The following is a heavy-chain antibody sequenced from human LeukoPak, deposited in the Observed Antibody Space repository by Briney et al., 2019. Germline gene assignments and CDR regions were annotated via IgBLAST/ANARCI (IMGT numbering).Heavy chain of an antibody. D-gene: IGHD5-24*01. CDR2: IKSKNDGAAT. Sequence: GSLRLSCAVSGFTFDIAWMNWVRQAPGEGLEWLGRIKSKNDGAATDYAAPVRGRFTISTDDSKNTLYLQMNSLKTEDTAVYYCVSRDAYKPRYFMDVWGKGTTVTVSS. V-gene: IGHV3-15*01. CDR3: VSRDAYKPRYFMDV. J-gene: IGHJ6*03. CDR1: GFTFDIAW.